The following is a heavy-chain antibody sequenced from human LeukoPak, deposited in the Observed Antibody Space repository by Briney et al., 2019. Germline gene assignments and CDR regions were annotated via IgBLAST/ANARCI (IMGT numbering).Heavy chain of an antibody. CDR1: GFTFDDYA. V-gene: IGHV3-9*01. CDR3: ASFGGSAD. CDR2: ISWNSATI. D-gene: IGHD3-10*01. Sequence: GGSLRLSCAASGFTFDDYAMHWVRQTPGKGLEWVSHISWNSATIEYADSVKGRFTISRDNAKNSLYLQMNSLRAEDTAVYYCASFGGSADWGQGTLVTVSS. J-gene: IGHJ4*02.